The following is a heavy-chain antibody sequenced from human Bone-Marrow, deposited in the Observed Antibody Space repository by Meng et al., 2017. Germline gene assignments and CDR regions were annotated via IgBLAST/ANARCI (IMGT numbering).Heavy chain of an antibody. Sequence: SLKISCAASGFTFDDYAMHWVRQAPGKGLEWVSGISWNSGSIGYADSVKGRFTISRDNAKNSLYLQMNSLRAKDTALYYCAKERYYGMDVWGQGTTVTVSS. V-gene: IGHV3-9*01. CDR3: AKERYYGMDV. CDR1: GFTFDDYA. J-gene: IGHJ6*02. CDR2: ISWNSGSI.